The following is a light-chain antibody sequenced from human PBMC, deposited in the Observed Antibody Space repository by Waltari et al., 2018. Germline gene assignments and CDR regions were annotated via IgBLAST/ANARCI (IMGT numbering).Light chain of an antibody. CDR3: SSYTSTNTHVV. J-gene: IGLJ2*01. Sequence: QSTLTQPASVSGSRGQTITISCTGTSSDIGGYDFVSWYQQFPGKAPKLIIYDVNNRPSGGSDRFSGFKSGNPASLTISGLQPEDEAEYYCSSYTSTNTHVVFGGGTKLTVL. V-gene: IGLV2-14*03. CDR2: DVN. CDR1: SSDIGGYDF.